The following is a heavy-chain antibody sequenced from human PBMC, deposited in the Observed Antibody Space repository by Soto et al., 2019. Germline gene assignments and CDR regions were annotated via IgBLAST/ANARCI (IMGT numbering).Heavy chain of an antibody. CDR1: GYTFTGYY. CDR3: ARGGDIVVVVAAWFDP. CDR2: INPNSGGT. V-gene: IGHV1-2*02. Sequence: ASVKVSCKASGYTFTGYYMHWVRQAPGQGLEWMGWINPNSGGTNYAQKFQGRVTMTRDTSISTAYMELSRLRSDDTAVYYCARGGDIVVVVAAWFDPWGQGTLVTVSS. J-gene: IGHJ5*02. D-gene: IGHD2-15*01.